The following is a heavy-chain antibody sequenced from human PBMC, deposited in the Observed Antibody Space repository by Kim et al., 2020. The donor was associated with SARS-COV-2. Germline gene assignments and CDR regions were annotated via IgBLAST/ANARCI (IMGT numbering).Heavy chain of an antibody. CDR1: GGSISGSPYY. D-gene: IGHD6-13*01. V-gene: IGHV4-39*01. J-gene: IGHJ4*02. CDR3: ARRASSSWYFSFFDS. CDR2: LYYTGST. Sequence: SETLSLTCIVSGGSISGSPYYWGWIRQPPGKGLEWIGSLYYTGSTYYNPSLETIVTISVDTSKNQISLNLNSVTAADTAVYYCARRASSSWYFSFFDSGGQGTRVTVSS.